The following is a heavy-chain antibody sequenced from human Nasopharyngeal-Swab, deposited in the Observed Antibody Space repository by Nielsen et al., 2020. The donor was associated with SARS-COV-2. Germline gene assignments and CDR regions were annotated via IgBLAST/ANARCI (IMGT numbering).Heavy chain of an antibody. V-gene: IGHV3-30*03. CDR1: GFTFSSHG. CDR3: ARGLGGTYPYYYYGMDV. D-gene: IGHD1-26*01. Sequence: GESLKISCAASGFTFSSHGMHWVRQAPGKGLEWVAVISYDGSDKYYADSVKGRFTISRDNSKNTLYLQMHSLRAEDTAMYYCARGLGGTYPYYYYGMDVWGQGTTVTVSS. CDR2: ISYDGSDK. J-gene: IGHJ6*02.